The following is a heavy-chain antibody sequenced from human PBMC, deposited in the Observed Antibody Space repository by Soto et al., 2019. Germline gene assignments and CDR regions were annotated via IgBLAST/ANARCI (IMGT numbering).Heavy chain of an antibody. D-gene: IGHD4-4*01. J-gene: IGHJ4*02. V-gene: IGHV4-59*08. Sequence: SETLSLTCTVSGGSISSYYWSWIRQPPGKGLEWIAYIYNSGSTNYSPSLKSRVTISVDTSNNQFSLKLSSVTAADTAVYYCARQKKQYYFDYWGQGTLVTVSS. CDR3: ARQKKQYYFDY. CDR2: IYNSGST. CDR1: GGSISSYY.